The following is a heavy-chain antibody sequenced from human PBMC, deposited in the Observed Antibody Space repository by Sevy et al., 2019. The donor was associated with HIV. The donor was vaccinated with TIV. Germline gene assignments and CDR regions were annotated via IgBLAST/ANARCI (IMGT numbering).Heavy chain of an antibody. CDR1: GASVSYGNYY. CDR3: VRYRIAAAGGYFDY. CDR2: ISYIGST. J-gene: IGHJ4*02. V-gene: IGHV4-61*01. Sequence: SENLSLTCTVSGASVSYGNYYWTWIRQPPGKGLEWIGYISYIGSTNYNPSLKSRVTISIDTAKNQLSLRRNSVTATHTAVYYCVRYRIAAAGGYFDYWGQGALVTVSS. D-gene: IGHD6-13*01.